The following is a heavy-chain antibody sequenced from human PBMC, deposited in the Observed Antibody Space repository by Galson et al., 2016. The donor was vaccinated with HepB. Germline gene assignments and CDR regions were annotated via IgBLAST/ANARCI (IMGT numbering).Heavy chain of an antibody. CDR2: IGTAGDT. CDR1: GFTFSSYD. J-gene: IGHJ6*02. D-gene: IGHD3-10*01. Sequence: SLRLSCAASGFTFSSYDMHWVRQAPGKGLEWVSAIGTAGDTYYPGSVKGRFTISRENAKNSLYLQMNSLGAGDTAVYYCAREGNQYGSGTESHGMDVWGQGTTVTVSS. V-gene: IGHV3-13*04. CDR3: AREGNQYGSGTESHGMDV.